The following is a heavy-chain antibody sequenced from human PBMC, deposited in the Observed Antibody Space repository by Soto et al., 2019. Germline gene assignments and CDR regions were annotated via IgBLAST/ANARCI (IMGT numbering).Heavy chain of an antibody. V-gene: IGHV5-51*01. CDR2: IYPGDSDT. D-gene: IGHD6-6*01. Sequence: PGESLKISCKGSGYSFTSYWIAWVRQMPGKGLEWMGIIYPGDSDTRYSPSFQGQVTISADKSISTAYLQWSSLKASDTAMYYCARLSSSHRTRFHYYYYGMDVWGQGTTVTVSS. CDR3: ARLSSSHRTRFHYYYYGMDV. J-gene: IGHJ6*02. CDR1: GYSFTSYW.